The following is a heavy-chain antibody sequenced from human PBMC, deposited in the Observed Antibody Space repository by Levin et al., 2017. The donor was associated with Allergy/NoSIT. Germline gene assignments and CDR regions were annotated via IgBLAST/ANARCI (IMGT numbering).Heavy chain of an antibody. CDR3: ARGRMGRGGNSRPFGY. V-gene: IGHV4-34*01. CDR2: INHSGST. CDR1: GGSFSGYY. D-gene: IGHD4-23*01. J-gene: IGHJ4*02. Sequence: SETLSLTCAVYGGSFSGYYWSWIRQPPGKGLEWIGEINHSGSTNYNPSLKSRVTISVDTSKNQFSLKLSSVTAADTAVYYCARGRMGRGGNSRPFGYWGQGTLVTVSS.